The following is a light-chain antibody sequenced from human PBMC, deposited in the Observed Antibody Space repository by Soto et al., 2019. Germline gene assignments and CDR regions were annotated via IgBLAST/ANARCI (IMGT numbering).Light chain of an antibody. Sequence: ERVMKPSPTTLSVYPGQRATLSCRASQSVCSNLSLYQQKRGQAPRLLIYGATNRATGIPARFSGSGSGTDFTLTISSLQSEDFAVYYCQQYNEWPPFPFGQGTRLAIK. CDR1: QSVCSN. V-gene: IGKV3D-15*01. CDR3: QQYNEWPPFP. CDR2: GAT. J-gene: IGKJ5*01.